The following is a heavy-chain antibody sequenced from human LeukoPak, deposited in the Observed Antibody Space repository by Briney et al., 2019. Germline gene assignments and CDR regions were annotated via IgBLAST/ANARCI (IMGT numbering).Heavy chain of an antibody. Sequence: GESLKISCKGSGYNFTSYWIYWVRQMPGKGLEWMGIIYPGDSDTRYSPSFQGQVTISADKSISTAYLQWSSLKASDTAMYCCARLGVEYSTSSANWFDPWGQGTLVTVSS. CDR1: GYNFTSYW. CDR2: IYPGDSDT. D-gene: IGHD6-6*01. CDR3: ARLGVEYSTSSANWFDP. J-gene: IGHJ5*02. V-gene: IGHV5-51*01.